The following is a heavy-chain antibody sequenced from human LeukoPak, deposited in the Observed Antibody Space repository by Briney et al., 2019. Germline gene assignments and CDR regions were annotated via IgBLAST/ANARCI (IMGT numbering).Heavy chain of an antibody. CDR3: ARDSPSRGDYGGNSDY. D-gene: IGHD4-23*01. Sequence: SVKVSCKASGGTFSSYAISWVRQAPGQGLEWMGGIIPIFGTANYAQKFQGRVTITADESTSTAYMELSSLRSEDTAVYYGARDSPSRGDYGGNSDYWGQGTLVTVSS. CDR2: IIPIFGTA. J-gene: IGHJ4*02. CDR1: GGTFSSYA. V-gene: IGHV1-69*13.